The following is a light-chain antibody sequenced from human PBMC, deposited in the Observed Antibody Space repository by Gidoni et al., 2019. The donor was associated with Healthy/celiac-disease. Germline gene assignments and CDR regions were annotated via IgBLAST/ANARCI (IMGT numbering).Light chain of an antibody. CDR1: KLGDTY. J-gene: IGLJ2*01. CDR2: QYS. Sequence: SYELTQPPSVSVSPGQTASITCSGDKLGDTYACWYQQKPGQSPVLVIYQYSKRPSGIPERFSGSNSGNTATLTISGTQAMDEADYYCQAWDSSTVVFGGGTKLTVL. V-gene: IGLV3-1*01. CDR3: QAWDSSTVV.